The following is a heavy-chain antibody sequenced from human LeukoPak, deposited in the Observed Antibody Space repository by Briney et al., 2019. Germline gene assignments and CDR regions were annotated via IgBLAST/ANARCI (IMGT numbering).Heavy chain of an antibody. V-gene: IGHV1-8*02. CDR1: RYTFTTYG. CDR2: MNPNSGNT. CDR3: ARVWCSSTNCLNGWFDP. J-gene: IGHJ5*02. Sequence: VASVKVSCKASRYTFTTYGINWVRQAAGQGLEWMGWMNPNSGNTGYAQKFQGRVTMTRNTSISTAYMELSSLRSEDTAVYYCARVWCSSTNCLNGWFDPWGQGTLVTVSS. D-gene: IGHD2-2*01.